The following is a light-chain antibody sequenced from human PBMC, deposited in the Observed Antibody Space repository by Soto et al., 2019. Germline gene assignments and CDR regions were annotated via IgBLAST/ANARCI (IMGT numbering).Light chain of an antibody. Sequence: DIQLTQSPSFLSASVGDRVTITCRAIQGISSYLAWYQQKPGKAPKLLIYAASTLQSGVPSRFSGSGSGTEFTLTISSLQPEDFATYYCQQLNSYSSITFGQGTQLEIK. J-gene: IGKJ5*01. CDR2: AAS. CDR3: QQLNSYSSIT. CDR1: QGISSY. V-gene: IGKV1-9*01.